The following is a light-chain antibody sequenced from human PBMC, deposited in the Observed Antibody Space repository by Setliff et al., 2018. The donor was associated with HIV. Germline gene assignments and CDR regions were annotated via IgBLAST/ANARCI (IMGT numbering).Light chain of an antibody. J-gene: IGLJ1*01. V-gene: IGLV2-14*03. CDR3: SSYSINNLYV. CDR1: SSDIGSSKF. CDR2: NVD. Sequence: QSALTQPASVSGSPGQSITISCTGTSSDIGSSKFVSWYQQHPGKAPKVMIYNVDKRPSGVSNRFSGSKSGNTASLTISGLQIEDEADYFCSSYSINNLYVFASGTKVT.